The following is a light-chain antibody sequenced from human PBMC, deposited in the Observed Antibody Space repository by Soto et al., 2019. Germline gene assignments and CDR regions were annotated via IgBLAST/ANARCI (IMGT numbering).Light chain of an antibody. V-gene: IGLV2-14*01. CDR1: SSDIGSYSF. CDR3: SSYTSSSTLV. CDR2: DVS. Sequence: QSVLTQPASVSGSPGQSITISCIGTSSDIGSYSFVSWFQQHPGKAPKLIIYDVSDGPSGVSNRFSASKSGNTASLTISGLQAEDESDYYCSSYTSSSTLVFGTGTKVTVL. J-gene: IGLJ1*01.